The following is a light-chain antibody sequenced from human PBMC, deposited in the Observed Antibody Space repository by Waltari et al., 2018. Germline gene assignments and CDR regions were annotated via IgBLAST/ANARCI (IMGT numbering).Light chain of an antibody. CDR3: QSYDSSLSGVV. J-gene: IGLJ2*01. V-gene: IGLV1-40*01. CDR2: GNS. CDR1: SSNIGAGSD. Sequence: QSVLTQPPSVSGAPGQRVTISCTGSSSNIGAGSDVPWYQQLPGTAPKLLIYGNSNRPSGVPDRFSGSKSGTSASLAITGLQAEDEADYYGQSYDSSLSGVVFGGGAKLTVL.